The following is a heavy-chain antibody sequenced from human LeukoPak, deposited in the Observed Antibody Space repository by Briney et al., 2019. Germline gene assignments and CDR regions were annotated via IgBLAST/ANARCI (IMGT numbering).Heavy chain of an antibody. CDR3: ATPRGPNCSGGSCYGGGFDY. Sequence: ASVKVSCKASGYTFTGYYMHWVRQSPGQGLEWMGGINPNSGGTNYAQKFQGRVTMTRDTSISTAYMELSRLRSDDTAVYYCATPRGPNCSGGSCYGGGFDYWGQGTLVTVSS. J-gene: IGHJ4*02. CDR1: GYTFTGYY. D-gene: IGHD2-15*01. V-gene: IGHV1-2*02. CDR2: INPNSGGT.